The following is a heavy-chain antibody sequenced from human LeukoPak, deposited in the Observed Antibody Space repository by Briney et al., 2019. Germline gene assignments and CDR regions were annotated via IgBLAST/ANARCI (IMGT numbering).Heavy chain of an antibody. CDR2: ISAYNGNT. J-gene: IGHJ3*02. CDR1: GYSFTSNV. CDR3: ARVGGSGSFNDAFDI. D-gene: IGHD3-10*01. Sequence: ASVKVSCKASGYSFTSNVISWVRQAPGQGLEWMGWISAYNGNTNYAQKFQGRVTMTRDTSTSTVYMELSSLRSEDTAVYYCARVGGSGSFNDAFDIWGQGTMVTVSS. V-gene: IGHV1-18*01.